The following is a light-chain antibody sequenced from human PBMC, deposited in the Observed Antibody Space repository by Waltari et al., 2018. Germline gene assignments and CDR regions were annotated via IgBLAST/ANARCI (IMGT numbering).Light chain of an antibody. CDR1: QTIYSW. J-gene: IGKJ1*01. CDR3: QQYNDYSPWT. Sequence: DIQMTQSPSTLSASVGDRVTITCRASQTIYSWLAWYQQKPGKAPKLLIYKTSSLESGVPSRFSGSVSGTEFTLTISILQPDDSSTYYCQQYNDYSPWTFGQGTKVEIK. V-gene: IGKV1-5*03. CDR2: KTS.